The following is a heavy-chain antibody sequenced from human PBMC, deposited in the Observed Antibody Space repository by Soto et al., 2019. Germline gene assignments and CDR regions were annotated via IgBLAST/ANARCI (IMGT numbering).Heavy chain of an antibody. CDR1: GYTFTSYA. CDR2: INAGNGNT. Sequence: QVQLVQSGAEVKKPGASVKVSCKASGYTFTSYAMHWVRKAPGQRLEWMGGINAGNGNTKYSQKLQGRVMITGDTSASTAYMELSSLRAEDTAVYYGARYGGWYDFYYWGQGTLVTVSS. CDR3: ARYGGWYDFYY. J-gene: IGHJ4*02. V-gene: IGHV1-3*01. D-gene: IGHD6-19*01.